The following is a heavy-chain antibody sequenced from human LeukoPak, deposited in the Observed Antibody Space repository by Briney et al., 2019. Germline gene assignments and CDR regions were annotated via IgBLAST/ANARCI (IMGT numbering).Heavy chain of an antibody. V-gene: IGHV3-33*01. CDR2: IWYDGSNK. J-gene: IGHJ4*02. CDR3: ARVMDGDGFSPDY. D-gene: IGHD5-24*01. CDR1: GFTFSSYG. Sequence: PGGSLRLSCAASGFTFSSYGMHWVRQAPGKGLEWVAVIWYDGSNKYYADSVKGRFTISRDNSKNTLYLQMNSLRAEDTAVYYCARVMDGDGFSPDYWGQGTLVTVSS.